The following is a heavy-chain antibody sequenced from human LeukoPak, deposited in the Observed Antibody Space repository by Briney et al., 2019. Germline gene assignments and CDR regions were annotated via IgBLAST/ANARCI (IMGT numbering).Heavy chain of an antibody. CDR1: GFTFSHYA. Sequence: PGGSLRLSCEVSGFTFSHYAMSWVRHAPGEGPEWVSGISASGGRTHYADSVKGRFINSRDSSKNTVSLQINSRRAEDTALYYCAKGRSWLGAFYVWGQGTMVTVSS. D-gene: IGHD6-19*01. J-gene: IGHJ3*01. CDR3: AKGRSWLGAFYV. V-gene: IGHV3-23*01. CDR2: ISASGGRT.